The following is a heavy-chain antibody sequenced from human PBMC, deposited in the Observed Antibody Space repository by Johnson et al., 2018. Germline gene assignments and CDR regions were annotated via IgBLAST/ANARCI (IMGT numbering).Heavy chain of an antibody. V-gene: IGHV3-33*01. CDR2: IWSDGSKK. J-gene: IGHJ4*02. D-gene: IGHD3-10*01. CDR1: GLTFSRSG. Sequence: QVQLVESGGGVVQPGRSLRLSCAASGLTFSRSGMHWVRQAPVTGLEWVAMIWSDGSKKYDADSVKGRFSISRDNTKTTVDLQMDSLRAEDTALYYCARDKGVTSLDSWGQGTLVTVSS. CDR3: ARDKGVTSLDS.